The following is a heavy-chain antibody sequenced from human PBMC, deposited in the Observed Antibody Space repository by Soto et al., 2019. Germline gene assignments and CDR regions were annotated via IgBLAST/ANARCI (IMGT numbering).Heavy chain of an antibody. CDR1: GYSFRNYW. J-gene: IGHJ4*02. CDR2: IYPGDSDT. D-gene: IGHD3-22*01. Sequence: ESLKISCEGSGYSFRNYWIGWVRQVPGRGLEWMGIIYPGDSDTIYNPSFQGHVIISADKSINTAYLQWSSLRASDTAIYYCASKDTTHYESRAYLYGDYCGQGTLATVSA. V-gene: IGHV5-51*01. CDR3: ASKDTTHYESRAYLYGDY.